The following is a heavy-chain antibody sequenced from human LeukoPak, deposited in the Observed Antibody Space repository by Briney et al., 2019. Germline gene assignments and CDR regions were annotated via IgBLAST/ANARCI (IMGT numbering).Heavy chain of an antibody. CDR1: GGSFSGYY. CDR3: ARAPRYSSGPTPFDY. Sequence: SETLSLTCAVYGGSFSGYYWSWIRQPPGKGLEWIGEINHSGSTNYNPSLKSRVTISVDTSKNQFSLKLSSVTAADTAVYYCARAPRYSSGPTPFDYWGQGTLVTVSS. J-gene: IGHJ4*02. D-gene: IGHD6-19*01. CDR2: INHSGST. V-gene: IGHV4-34*01.